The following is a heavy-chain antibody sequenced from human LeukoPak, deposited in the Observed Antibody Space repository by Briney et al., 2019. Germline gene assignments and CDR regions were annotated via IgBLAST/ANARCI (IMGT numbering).Heavy chain of an antibody. D-gene: IGHD2-15*01. CDR2: IYHSGST. Sequence: PSETLSLTCAVSGYSISSGYYWGWIRQPPGKGLEWIGSIYHSGSTYYNPSLKSRVTISVDTSKNQFSLKLSSVTAADTAVYYCARPDCSGGSCYSVYAFDIWGRGTMVTVSS. CDR3: ARPDCSGGSCYSVYAFDI. CDR1: GYSISSGYY. J-gene: IGHJ3*02. V-gene: IGHV4-38-2*01.